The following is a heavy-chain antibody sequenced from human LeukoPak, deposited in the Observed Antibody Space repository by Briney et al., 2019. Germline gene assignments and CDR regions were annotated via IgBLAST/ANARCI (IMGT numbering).Heavy chain of an antibody. J-gene: IGHJ5*02. CDR3: AREIFGSGSYPDL. V-gene: IGHV3-33*01. Sequence: GRSLRLSCAASGFAFNTYAMHWVRQAPGQGLEWVALIWHDGSHKFYSNSVRGQFTISRDNSKDTVSLQMNNLRPEDTAVYYCAREIFGSGSYPDLWGQGTLVTVSS. D-gene: IGHD3-10*01. CDR2: IWHDGSHK. CDR1: GFAFNTYA.